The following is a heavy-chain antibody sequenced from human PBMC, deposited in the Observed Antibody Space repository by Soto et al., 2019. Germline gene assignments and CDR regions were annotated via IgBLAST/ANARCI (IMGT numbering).Heavy chain of an antibody. CDR2: IYYSGST. CDR3: AREDRGSHFDY. D-gene: IGHD1-1*01. CDR1: GGSISSGGYY. Sequence: SETLSLTCTVSGGSISSGGYYWSWIRQHPGKGLEWIGYIYYSGSTYYNPSLKSRVTISVDTSKNQFSLKLSSVTAADTAVYYCAREDRGSHFDYWGQGTLVTVSS. V-gene: IGHV4-31*03. J-gene: IGHJ4*02.